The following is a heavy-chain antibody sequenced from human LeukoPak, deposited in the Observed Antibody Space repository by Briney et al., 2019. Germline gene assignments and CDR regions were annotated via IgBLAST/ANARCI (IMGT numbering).Heavy chain of an antibody. Sequence: SETLSLTCTVSGGSISSSNWWSWVRQPPGKGLEWIGEIYHSGSTNYNPSLKSRVTISVDTSKNQFSLKLSSVTAADTAVYYCARGRGAVAAGWGQGTLVTVSS. CDR2: IYHSGST. D-gene: IGHD6-19*01. CDR3: ARGRGAVAAG. J-gene: IGHJ4*02. V-gene: IGHV4-4*02. CDR1: GGSISSSNW.